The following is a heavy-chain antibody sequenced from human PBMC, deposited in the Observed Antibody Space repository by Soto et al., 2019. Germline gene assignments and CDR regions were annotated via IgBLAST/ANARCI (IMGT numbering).Heavy chain of an antibody. V-gene: IGHV4-34*01. CDR1: GGSFSGYY. D-gene: IGHD2-2*01. Sequence: PSETLSLTCAVYGGSFSGYYWSWIRQPPGKGLEWIGEINHSGSTNYNPSLKSRVTISVDTSKNQFSLKLSSVTAADTAVYYCARRSRRYCSSTSCYGRIWDYWGQGTLVTVSS. CDR3: ARRSRRYCSSTSCYGRIWDY. J-gene: IGHJ4*02. CDR2: INHSGST.